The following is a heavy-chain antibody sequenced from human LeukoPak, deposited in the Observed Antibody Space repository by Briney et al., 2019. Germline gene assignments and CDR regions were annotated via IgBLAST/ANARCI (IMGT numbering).Heavy chain of an antibody. D-gene: IGHD2-15*01. CDR2: IKSDGSST. J-gene: IGHJ4*02. CDR1: GFTFSDYW. V-gene: IGHV3-74*01. CDR3: ARGPDCSGGSCYPGRFDY. Sequence: GGSLRLSXAASGFTFSDYWMHWVRQSPGKGLVWVSRIKSDGSSTTYADSVKGRFTISRDNAKDTLYLQMNSLRADDTAVYYCARGPDCSGGSCYPGRFDYWGQGTLVTVSS.